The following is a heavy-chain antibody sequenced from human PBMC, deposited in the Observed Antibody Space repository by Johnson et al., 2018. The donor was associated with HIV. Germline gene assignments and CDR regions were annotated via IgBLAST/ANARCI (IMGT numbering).Heavy chain of an antibody. V-gene: IGHV3-30*19. CDR3: AREGAWEVRPGAFDI. Sequence: QVQLVESGGGVVQPGRSLRLSCAASGFTFSSYGMHWVRQAPGKGLEWVAVISYDGSNKYYADSVKGRFTISRDNSKNTLYLQMNSLSAEDTAVYHCAREGAWEVRPGAFDIWGQGTTVTVSS. CDR1: GFTFSSYG. CDR2: ISYDGSNK. D-gene: IGHD1-26*01. J-gene: IGHJ3*02.